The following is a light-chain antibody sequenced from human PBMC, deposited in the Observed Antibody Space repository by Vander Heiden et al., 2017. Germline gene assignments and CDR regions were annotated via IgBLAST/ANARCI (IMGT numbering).Light chain of an antibody. CDR2: LGS. CDR1: QILLHSNGDNY. J-gene: IGKJ4*01. V-gene: IGKV2-28*01. CDR3: MQALQTPFT. Sequence: IVMTQSPLSLPVTPGEPASICCRSSQILLHSNGDNYLDWYLQKPGQSPQLLIYLGSNRASGVPDRFSGSGSGTDFTLKISRVEAEDVGVYYCMQALQTPFTFGGGTKVEIK.